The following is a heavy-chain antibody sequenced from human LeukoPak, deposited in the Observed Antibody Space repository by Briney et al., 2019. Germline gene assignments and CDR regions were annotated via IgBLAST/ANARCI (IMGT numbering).Heavy chain of an antibody. CDR2: IKQDGSEK. CDR1: GFTFSSYW. D-gene: IGHD1-14*01. V-gene: IGHV3-7*03. J-gene: IGHJ4*02. Sequence: GGSLRLSCAASGFTFSSYWMSWVRQAPGKGLEWVAIIKQDGSEKYYVDSVKGRFTISRDNAEKSLYLQMNSLRAGDTAVYYCATSRTSDYWGQGTLVTVSS. CDR3: ATSRTSDY.